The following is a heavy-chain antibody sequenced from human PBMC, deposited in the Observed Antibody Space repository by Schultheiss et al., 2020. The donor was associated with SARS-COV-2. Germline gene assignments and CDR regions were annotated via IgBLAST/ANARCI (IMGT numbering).Heavy chain of an antibody. J-gene: IGHJ4*02. V-gene: IGHV4-59*12. CDR2: IYYSGST. CDR3: ARDSGSGIYDY. CDR1: GGSISSYY. Sequence: TLSLTCTVSGGSISSYYWSWIRQPPGKGLEWIGYIYYSGSTYYNPSLKSRVTISVDTSKNQFSLKLSSVTAADTAVYYCARDSGSGIYDYWGQGTLVTVSS. D-gene: IGHD3-10*01.